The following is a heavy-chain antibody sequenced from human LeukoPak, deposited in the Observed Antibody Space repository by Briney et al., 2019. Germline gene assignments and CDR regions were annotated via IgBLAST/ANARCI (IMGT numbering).Heavy chain of an antibody. CDR3: ARGGIAAAGTTPFDY. Sequence: SETLSLTCTVSGGSISSYYWSWIRQPPGKGLEWIGYIYYSGSTNYNPSLKSRVTISVDTSKNQFSLKLSSVTAADTAVYYCARGGIAAAGTTPFDYWGQGTLVTVSS. V-gene: IGHV4-59*01. CDR2: IYYSGST. D-gene: IGHD6-13*01. J-gene: IGHJ4*02. CDR1: GGSISSYY.